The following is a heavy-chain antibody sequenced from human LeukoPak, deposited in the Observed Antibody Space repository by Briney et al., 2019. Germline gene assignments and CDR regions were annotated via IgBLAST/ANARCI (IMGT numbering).Heavy chain of an antibody. V-gene: IGHV3-74*01. CDR2: INEDGSTT. D-gene: IGHD3-3*01. Sequence: GGSLGLSCAASGFTFSSNWMHWVRQAPGKGLVWVSRINEDGSTTNYADSVKGRSTIFRDNAKNTLYLQMNSLRVEDTAVFYCARDQYDTWSRRGNFDSWGQGTLVIVSS. CDR3: ARDQYDTWSRRGNFDS. J-gene: IGHJ4*02. CDR1: GFTFSSNW.